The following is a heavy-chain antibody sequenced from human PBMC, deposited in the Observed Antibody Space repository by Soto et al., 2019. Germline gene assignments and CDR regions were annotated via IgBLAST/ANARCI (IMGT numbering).Heavy chain of an antibody. Sequence: SETLSLTCTVSGDSVSNYYWTWMRQPPGKGLEWIGYISYSGSTNYDPSLKSRVTMSVDASKNQFSLILTSVSAADTAVYFCARDYRRRYGMDVWGQGTTVTVSS. CDR3: ARDYRRRYGMDV. CDR1: GDSVSNYY. V-gene: IGHV4-59*02. CDR2: ISYSGST. J-gene: IGHJ6*02.